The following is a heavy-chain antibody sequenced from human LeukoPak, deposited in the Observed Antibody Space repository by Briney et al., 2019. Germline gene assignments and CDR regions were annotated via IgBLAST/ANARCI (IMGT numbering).Heavy chain of an antibody. CDR1: GFTFSNYA. J-gene: IGHJ6*02. V-gene: IGHV3-23*01. CDR2: ISASGGS. Sequence: GGSLRLSCAASGFTFSNYAMSWVRQAPGKGLEWVSGISASGGSYYADSVKGRFTVSRDISKNTLYLQMNSLRADDTALYYCAKAATRRAASNYYYYGMDVWGHGTTVTVFS. D-gene: IGHD4-11*01. CDR3: AKAATRRAASNYYYYGMDV.